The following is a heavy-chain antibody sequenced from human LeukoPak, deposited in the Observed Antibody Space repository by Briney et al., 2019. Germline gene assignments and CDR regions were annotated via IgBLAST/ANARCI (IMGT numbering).Heavy chain of an antibody. V-gene: IGHV3-30*18. CDR2: ISYDGSNK. J-gene: IGHJ6*02. CDR3: AKRVYDSSGYYYGSYYYYGMDV. Sequence: PGRSLRLSCAASGFTFSTYGMHWVRQAPGKGLEWVAVISYDGSNKYYADSVKGRFTISRDNSKNTLYLQMNSLRAEDTAVYYCAKRVYDSSGYYYGSYYYYGMDVWGQGTTVTVSS. CDR1: GFTFSTYG. D-gene: IGHD3-22*01.